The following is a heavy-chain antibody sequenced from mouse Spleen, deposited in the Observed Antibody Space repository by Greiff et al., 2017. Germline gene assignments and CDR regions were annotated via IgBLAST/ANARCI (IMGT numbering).Heavy chain of an antibody. Sequence: VQLQQSGAELAKPGASVKMSCKASGYTFTSYWMHWVKQRPGQGLEWIGYINPSTGYTEYNQKFKDKATLTADKSSSTAYMQLSSLTSEDSAVYYCARDYGYDRYDYWGQGTTLTVSS. J-gene: IGHJ2*01. V-gene: IGHV1-7*01. D-gene: IGHD2-2*01. CDR1: GYTFTSYW. CDR3: ARDYGYDRYDY. CDR2: INPSTGYT.